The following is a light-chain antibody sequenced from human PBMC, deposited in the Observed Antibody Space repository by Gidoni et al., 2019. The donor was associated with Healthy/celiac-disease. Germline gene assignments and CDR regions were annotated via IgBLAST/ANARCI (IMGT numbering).Light chain of an antibody. CDR2: AAS. J-gene: IGKJ4*01. CDR1: QSISSY. Sequence: DIQMPQSPSSLSASVGDRVTITCRASQSISSYLNWYQQKPGKAPKLLIYAASSLQSGVPLRLSGSGARTDYTLTISSLQPEDFATYYCQQSYSTPFFGGXTKVEIK. CDR3: QQSYSTPF. V-gene: IGKV1-39*01.